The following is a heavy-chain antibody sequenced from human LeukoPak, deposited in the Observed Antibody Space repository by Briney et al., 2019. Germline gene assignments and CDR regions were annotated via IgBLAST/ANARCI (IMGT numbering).Heavy chain of an antibody. V-gene: IGHV3-74*01. CDR2: INSDGGGA. Sequence: GGSLRLSCAASGITFGNNWMHWVRQGPGKGLVWISRINSDGGGAIYADSVKSRFTVSRDTAKNTLYLQMNSLRAEDTAVYYCARDVPHNWFDTWGQGTLVTVSS. J-gene: IGHJ5*02. CDR1: GITFGNNW. CDR3: ARDVPHNWFDT.